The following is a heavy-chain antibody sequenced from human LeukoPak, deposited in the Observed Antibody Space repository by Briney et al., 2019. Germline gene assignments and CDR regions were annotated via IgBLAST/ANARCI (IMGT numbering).Heavy chain of an antibody. D-gene: IGHD3-10*01. CDR1: GFTFSSYG. Sequence: GGSLRVSCAASGFTFSSYGMHWVRQAPGKGLEWVAVIWYDGSNKYYADSVKGRFTISRDNSKNTLYLQMDSLRAEDTAVYYCASPGTVNYGMDVWGQGTTVTVSS. CDR2: IWYDGSNK. CDR3: ASPGTVNYGMDV. V-gene: IGHV3-33*01. J-gene: IGHJ6*02.